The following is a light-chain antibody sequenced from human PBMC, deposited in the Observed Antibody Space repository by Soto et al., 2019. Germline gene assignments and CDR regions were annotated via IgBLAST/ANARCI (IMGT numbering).Light chain of an antibody. CDR3: QQTYSAHTWT. V-gene: IGKV1-39*01. J-gene: IGKJ1*01. CDR1: QSVRSY. CDR2: TTT. Sequence: DIQMTQSPSSLSASVGCTITITCRASQSVRSYLNWYQQKPGKAPDLLIYTTTSLQSEVPSRFSGSGSETHFTLTITSLKPEDFANYFCQQTYSAHTWTFGPGTKVDIK.